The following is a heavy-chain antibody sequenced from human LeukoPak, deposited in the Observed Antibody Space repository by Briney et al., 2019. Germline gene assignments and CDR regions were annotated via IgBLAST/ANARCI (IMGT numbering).Heavy chain of an antibody. CDR2: ISSSSSYI. D-gene: IGHD6-13*01. Sequence: GVSLRLSCAASGFTFSSYSMNWVRQAPGKGLEWVSSISSSSSYIYYADSVKGRFTISRDNAKNSLYLQMNSLRAEDTAVYYCARDRSSSWYWWFDPWGQGTLVTVSS. J-gene: IGHJ5*02. CDR1: GFTFSSYS. V-gene: IGHV3-21*01. CDR3: ARDRSSSWYWWFDP.